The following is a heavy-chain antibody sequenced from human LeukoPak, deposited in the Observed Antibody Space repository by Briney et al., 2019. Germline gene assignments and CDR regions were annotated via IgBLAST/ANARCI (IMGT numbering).Heavy chain of an antibody. J-gene: IGHJ4*02. CDR2: ISGSGGST. CDR1: GFSFSNYA. Sequence: PGGSLRFSCEAPGFSFSNYAMTWFRKVLGKGLEWVSGISGSGGSTWYADSVKVRFTISRANSKNMIYLQMSSLRAEDTALYYCAKAPRHDLAGFYFDYWGQGTLVTVSS. V-gene: IGHV3-23*01. CDR3: AKAPRHDLAGFYFDY. D-gene: IGHD3-3*01.